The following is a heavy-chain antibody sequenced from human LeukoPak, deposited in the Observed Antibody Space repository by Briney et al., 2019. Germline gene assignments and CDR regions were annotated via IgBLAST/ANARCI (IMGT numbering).Heavy chain of an antibody. V-gene: IGHV1-8*01. CDR2: MNPNSGNA. CDR1: GYTFTNYN. D-gene: IGHD3-10*01. J-gene: IGHJ4*02. Sequence: GASVKVSCKASGYTFTNYNINWVRQATGQGLEWRGWMNPNSGNAGYAQKFQGRVTMTRNTSISTAYMELSSLRSEDTAVYYCARGEYYGSGSQTLLSLLDSDNDYWGQGTLVTVSS. CDR3: ARGEYYGSGSQTLLSLLDSDNDY.